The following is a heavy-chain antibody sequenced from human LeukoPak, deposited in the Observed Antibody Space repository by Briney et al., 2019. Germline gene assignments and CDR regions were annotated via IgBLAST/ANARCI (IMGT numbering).Heavy chain of an antibody. J-gene: IGHJ4*02. V-gene: IGHV3-23*01. D-gene: IGHD6-19*01. CDR3: SAQPEEVAGGMNS. CDR2: ISPSGRST. Sequence: GGSLRLSCAASGLTFAKTSMTWVRQAPGKGLEWVSTISPSGRSTYYADSVKGRFTISRDNSKNALYLQMITLRAGDTAVYYCSAQPEEVAGGMNSWGQGALVTVSS. CDR1: GLTFAKTS.